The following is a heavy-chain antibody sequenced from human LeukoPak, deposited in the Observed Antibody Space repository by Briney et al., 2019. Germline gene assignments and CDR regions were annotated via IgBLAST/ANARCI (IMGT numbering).Heavy chain of an antibody. Sequence: VASVKVSCKASGGTFSSYAISWVRQAPGQGLEWMGWINPNSGGTNYAQKFQGRVTMTRDTSISTAYMGLGRLRSDDTAVYYCARLITGTLLTDYWGQGTLVTVSS. D-gene: IGHD1-20*01. CDR2: INPNSGGT. CDR3: ARLITGTLLTDY. J-gene: IGHJ4*02. V-gene: IGHV1-2*02. CDR1: GGTFSSYA.